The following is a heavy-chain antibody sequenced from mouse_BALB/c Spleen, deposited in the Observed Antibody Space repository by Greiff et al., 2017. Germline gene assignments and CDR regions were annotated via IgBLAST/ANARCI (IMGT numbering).Heavy chain of an antibody. CDR3: AREGGLRRGFAY. D-gene: IGHD2-2*01. V-gene: IGHV5-17*02. CDR2: ISSGSSTI. CDR1: GFTFSSFG. Sequence: DVQLVESGGGLVQPGGSRKLSCAASGFTFSSFGMHWVRQAPEKGLEWVAYISSGSSTIYYADTVKGRFTISRDNPKNTLFLQMTSLRSEDTAMYYCAREGGLRRGFAYWGQGTLVTVSA. J-gene: IGHJ3*01.